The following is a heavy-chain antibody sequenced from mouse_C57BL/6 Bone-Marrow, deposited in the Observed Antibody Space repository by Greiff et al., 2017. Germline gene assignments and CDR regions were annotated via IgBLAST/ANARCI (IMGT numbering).Heavy chain of an antibody. D-gene: IGHD4-1*01. Sequence: QVQLQQPGAELVKPGASVKMSCKASGYTFTSYWITWVKQRPGQGLEWIGDIYPGSGSTTYNEKFKSKATLTVDTSSSTAYMQLSSLTSEDSAVYYCARVTGYYAMDYWGQGTSVTVSS. CDR3: ARVTGYYAMDY. V-gene: IGHV1-55*01. CDR2: IYPGSGST. J-gene: IGHJ4*01. CDR1: GYTFTSYW.